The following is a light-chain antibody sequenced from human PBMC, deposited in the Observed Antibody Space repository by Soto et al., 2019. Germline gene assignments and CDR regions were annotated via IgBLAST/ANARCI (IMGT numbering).Light chain of an antibody. CDR2: GVS. V-gene: IGLV2-14*01. J-gene: IGLJ2*01. CDR3: SSYRSSIIPVV. Sequence: QSVLTQPASVSGSPGQSITISCTGTSSDIGGYNYVSWYQQHPGKAPKLMIYGVSNWPSGVSGRFFGSKSGNTASLTISGLQPEDEADYYCSSYRSSIIPVVFGGGTKLTVL. CDR1: SSDIGGYNY.